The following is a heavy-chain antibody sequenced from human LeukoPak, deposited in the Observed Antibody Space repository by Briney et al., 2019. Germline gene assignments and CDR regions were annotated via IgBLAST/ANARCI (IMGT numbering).Heavy chain of an antibody. J-gene: IGHJ4*02. D-gene: IGHD6-19*01. CDR2: ISGSSSIM. CDR1: GFTFTRYS. Sequence: GGSLRLSCAGSGFTFTRYSMTWVRQAPGKGLEWVSYISGSSSIMDYADSVKGRFTISRDNAKNSLYLQMNSLRAEYTAVYYCATEAGSNSGWFGYWGQGTLVTVSS. CDR3: ATEAGSNSGWFGY. V-gene: IGHV3-48*01.